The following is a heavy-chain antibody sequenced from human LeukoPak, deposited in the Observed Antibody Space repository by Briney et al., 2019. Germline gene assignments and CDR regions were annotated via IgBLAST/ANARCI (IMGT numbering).Heavy chain of an antibody. CDR1: GYTFTGYY. J-gene: IGHJ5*02. Sequence: ASVKVSCKASGYTFTGYYMHWVRQAPGQGLEWMGWINPNSGGTNYEQKFQGRVTMTRDMSTSTVYMELSSLRSEDTAVYYCARGGGYDFNWFDPWGQGTLVTVSS. CDR2: INPNSGGT. D-gene: IGHD5-12*01. V-gene: IGHV1-2*02. CDR3: ARGGGYDFNWFDP.